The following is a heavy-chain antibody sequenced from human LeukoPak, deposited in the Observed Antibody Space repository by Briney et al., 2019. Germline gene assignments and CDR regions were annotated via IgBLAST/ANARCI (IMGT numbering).Heavy chain of an antibody. D-gene: IGHD6-19*01. V-gene: IGHV3-7*01. Sequence: GGSLRLSCAASGFPFSSYWMSWVRPAPGKGLAGVATIKQDGSEKYYVDSVKGRFTISRDNAKNSLYLQMNSLRAEDTAVYYCARVGGYSSGWYRLDFDYWGQGTLVTVSS. CDR1: GFPFSSYW. J-gene: IGHJ4*02. CDR2: IKQDGSEK. CDR3: ARVGGYSSGWYRLDFDY.